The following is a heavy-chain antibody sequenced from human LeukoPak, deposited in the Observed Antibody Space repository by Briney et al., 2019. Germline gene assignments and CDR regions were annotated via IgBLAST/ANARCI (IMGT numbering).Heavy chain of an antibody. CDR3: ARDVGYCSSTSCYAYLKTLNYFDY. CDR1: GYTFTDYY. V-gene: IGHV1-2*02. Sequence: GASVKVSCKTSGYTFTDYYMHWVRQAPGQGLEWMGWINPNSGGTNYAQRFQGRLTMTRDTSISTAYMDLSRLRSDDTAMYFCARDVGYCSSTSCYAYLKTLNYFDYWGQGTLVTVSS. D-gene: IGHD2-2*03. CDR2: INPNSGGT. J-gene: IGHJ4*02.